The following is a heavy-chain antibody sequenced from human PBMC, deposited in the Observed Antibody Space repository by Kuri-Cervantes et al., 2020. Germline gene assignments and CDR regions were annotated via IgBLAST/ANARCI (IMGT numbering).Heavy chain of an antibody. Sequence: GSLRLSCAVSGYSISSGYYWGWIRQPPGKGLEWIGSIYHSGSTYYNPSLKSRVTISVDTSKNQFSLKLSSVTAADTAVYYCARGGYNFWSGYYTPDFLDYWGQGTLVTVSS. D-gene: IGHD3-3*01. J-gene: IGHJ4*02. CDR2: IYHSGST. V-gene: IGHV4-38-2*01. CDR3: ARGGYNFWSGYYTPDFLDY. CDR1: GYSISSGYY.